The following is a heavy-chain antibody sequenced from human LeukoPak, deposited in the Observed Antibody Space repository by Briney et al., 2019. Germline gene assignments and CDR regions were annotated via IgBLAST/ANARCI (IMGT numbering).Heavy chain of an antibody. D-gene: IGHD6-19*01. CDR3: AKDDSGWLGDYFDY. J-gene: IGHJ4*02. CDR2: FSGSGTGT. CDR1: RFTLSSYA. V-gene: IGHV3-23*01. Sequence: GGSLRLSCAASRFTLSSYAMSWVRQAPGKGLEWVSAFSGSGTGTYYADSVKGRFTISGDNSKNTLYLQMNSLRAEDTAVYYCAKDDSGWLGDYFDYWGQGTLVTVSS.